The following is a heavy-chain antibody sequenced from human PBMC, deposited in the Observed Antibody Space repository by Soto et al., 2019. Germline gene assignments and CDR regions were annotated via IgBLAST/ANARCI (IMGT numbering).Heavy chain of an antibody. D-gene: IGHD3-9*01. CDR1: GGTFSSYA. CDR3: ARAARYFDWLLRKYGMDV. Sequence: ASVKVSCKASGGTFSSYAISWVRQAPGQGLEWMGGIIPIFGTANYAQKFQGRVTITADESTSTAYMELSSLRSEDTAVYYCARAARYFDWLLRKYGMDVWGQGTTVTV. V-gene: IGHV1-69*13. J-gene: IGHJ6*02. CDR2: IIPIFGTA.